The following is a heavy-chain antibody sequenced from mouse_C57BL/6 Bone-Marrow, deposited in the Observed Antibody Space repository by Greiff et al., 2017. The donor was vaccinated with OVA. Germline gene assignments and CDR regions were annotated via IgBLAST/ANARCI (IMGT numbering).Heavy chain of an antibody. CDR1: GYTFTSYG. V-gene: IGHV1-81*01. CDR3: AREGDYGYPDY. Sequence: VQLQQSGAELARPGASVKLSCKASGYTFTSYGISWVKQRTGPGLEWIGEIYPRSGNTYYNEKFKGKATLTADKSSSTAYMELRSLTSEDSAVYFCAREGDYGYPDYWGQGTTLTVSS. CDR2: IYPRSGNT. J-gene: IGHJ2*01. D-gene: IGHD2-2*01.